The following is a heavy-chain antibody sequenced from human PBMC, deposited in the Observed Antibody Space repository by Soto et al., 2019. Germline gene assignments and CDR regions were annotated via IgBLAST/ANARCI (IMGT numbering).Heavy chain of an antibody. D-gene: IGHD2-15*01. J-gene: IGHJ4*02. CDR1: GFTFSSYA. Sequence: EVQLLESGGGLVQPGGSLRLSCAASGFTFSSYAVSWVRQAPGKGLEWVSTSGSAGSTYYADSVKGRFTISRDNSENTLYLQMNSLRAEDTAVYYCAKDRLVVLAALPFDYWGQGTLVTVSS. CDR3: AKDRLVVLAALPFDY. CDR2: SGSAGST. V-gene: IGHV3-23*01.